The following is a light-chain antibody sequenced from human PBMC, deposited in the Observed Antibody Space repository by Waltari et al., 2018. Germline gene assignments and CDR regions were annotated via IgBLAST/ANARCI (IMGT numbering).Light chain of an antibody. CDR3: QHFGGSPLIT. CDR2: DAS. CDR1: QSVKNNY. J-gene: IGKJ5*01. Sequence: EIVLTQSPGTLSLSPGQRATPSCRASQSVKNNYLPWYQQKPGQAPRLLIYDASTRATDIPERFSGSGSGTDFTLTISRLEAEDFAVYYCQHFGGSPLITFGQGTRLEIK. V-gene: IGKV3-20*01.